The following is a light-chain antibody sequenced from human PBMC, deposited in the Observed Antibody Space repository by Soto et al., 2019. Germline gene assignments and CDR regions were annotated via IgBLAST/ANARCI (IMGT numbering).Light chain of an antibody. Sequence: DIQMTQSPSFLSASVGDTVTITCRASQGINNYLAWFQQRPGKVPKLLIYAASTLQSGVPSRFRGSRSGTDFTLTISSLQPEDVATFYCQNYDSVPRTFGQGTKVEIK. J-gene: IGKJ1*01. CDR1: QGINNY. V-gene: IGKV1-27*01. CDR3: QNYDSVPRT. CDR2: AAS.